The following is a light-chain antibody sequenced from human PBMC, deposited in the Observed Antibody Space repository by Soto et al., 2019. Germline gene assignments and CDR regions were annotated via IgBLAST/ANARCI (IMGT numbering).Light chain of an antibody. CDR3: QQYYASSWT. Sequence: DIQMTQSPSTLAASVGNRVTITCRASQSISIWLAWYQQQPGKAPKLLIYDASSLGSGAPSRFSGSGSGTEFTLTISSLQPDDSATYYCQQYYASSWTFGQGTKVEIK. CDR1: QSISIW. V-gene: IGKV1-5*01. J-gene: IGKJ1*01. CDR2: DAS.